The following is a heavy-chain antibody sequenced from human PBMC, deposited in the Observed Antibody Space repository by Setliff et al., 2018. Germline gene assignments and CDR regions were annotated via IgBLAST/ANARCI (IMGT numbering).Heavy chain of an antibody. Sequence: ASVKVSCKASGYTFTSYAMHWVRQAPGQRLEWMGWINAGNGNTKYSQKFQGRVTITRDTSASTAYMELSSLRSEDTAVYYCARDGFEIVVVPAAICYYYYMDVWGKGTTVTVSS. CDR1: GYTFTSYA. J-gene: IGHJ6*03. D-gene: IGHD2-2*01. CDR2: INAGNGNT. CDR3: ARDGFEIVVVPAAICYYYYMDV. V-gene: IGHV1-3*01.